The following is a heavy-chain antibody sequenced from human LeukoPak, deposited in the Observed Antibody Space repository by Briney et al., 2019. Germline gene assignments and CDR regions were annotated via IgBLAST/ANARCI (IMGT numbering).Heavy chain of an antibody. CDR2: INTDGGST. D-gene: IGHD4-23*01. Sequence: RGSLRLSCVASGVTLSGVWVHTGCQTPGKGLGWVSRINTDGGSTTYAQSAKGRFTISRDNAKNTVFLQFNSLRDGDSAVYYCVRSFNGGADYWGRGTLVTVSS. V-gene: IGHV3-74*01. J-gene: IGHJ4*02. CDR3: VRSFNGGADY. CDR1: GVTLSGVW.